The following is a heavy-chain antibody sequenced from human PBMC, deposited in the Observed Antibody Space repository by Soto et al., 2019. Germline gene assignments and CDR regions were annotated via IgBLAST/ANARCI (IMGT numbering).Heavy chain of an antibody. J-gene: IGHJ4*02. V-gene: IGHV1-69*01. CDR2: IIPIFGTA. CDR3: ARALGGRFGESYDY. D-gene: IGHD3-10*01. Sequence: QVQLVQSGAEVKKPGSSVKVSCKASGGTFRSYAISWVRQAPGQGLEWMGGIIPIFGTANYAQKFQGRVTITADESTSTAYMELSSLRSEDTAVYYCARALGGRFGESYDYWGQGTLVTVSS. CDR1: GGTFRSYA.